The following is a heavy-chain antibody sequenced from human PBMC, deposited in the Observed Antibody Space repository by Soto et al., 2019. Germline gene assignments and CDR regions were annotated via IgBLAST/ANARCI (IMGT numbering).Heavy chain of an antibody. J-gene: IGHJ4*02. CDR1: GFTFSDFA. Sequence: EVQVLESGGGLVQPGGSLRLSCAATGFTFSDFAMSWVRQAPGKGLEWVSRIYGGGNGPHYADSVKGRVTISRDNSKNTLYLQMDSLRAEDTAVYDCAKMEGMDPWAYSGDYGGLGTLFTVSS. CDR2: IYGGGNGP. V-gene: IGHV3-23*01. D-gene: IGHD2-15*01. CDR3: AKMEGMDPWAYSGDY.